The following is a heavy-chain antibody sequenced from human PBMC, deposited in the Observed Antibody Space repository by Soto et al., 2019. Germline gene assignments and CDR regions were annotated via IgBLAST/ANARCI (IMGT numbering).Heavy chain of an antibody. CDR2: INHSGST. J-gene: IGHJ5*02. CDR1: GGSFSGYY. Sequence: KPAETLSLTCNVNGGSFSGYYLSWIRQPPGKGLEWIGEINHSGSTNYNPSLKSRVTISVDTSKNQFSLKLSSVTAADTAVYYCARGHAAQGENWFDPWGQGTLVTVYS. CDR3: ARGHAAQGENWFDP. D-gene: IGHD6-25*01. V-gene: IGHV4-34*01.